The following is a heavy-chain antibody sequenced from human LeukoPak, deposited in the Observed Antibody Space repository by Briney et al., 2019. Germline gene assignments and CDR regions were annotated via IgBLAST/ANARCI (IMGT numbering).Heavy chain of an antibody. CDR3: VREVGYGDYVSTNNWFDP. D-gene: IGHD4-17*01. J-gene: IGHJ5*02. V-gene: IGHV1-69*04. CDR2: IVPILGMA. CDR1: GGTFSSHV. Sequence: SVKVSCKASGGTFSSHVISWVRQAPGQGLEWMGKIVPILGMAHYAQKFQGRVTITADKSTSTAYMELSSLRSEDTAVYYCVREVGYGDYVSTNNWFDPWGQGTLVIVSS.